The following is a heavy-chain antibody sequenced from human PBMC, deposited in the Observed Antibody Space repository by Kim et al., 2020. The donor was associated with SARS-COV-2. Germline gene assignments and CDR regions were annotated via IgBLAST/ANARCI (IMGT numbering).Heavy chain of an antibody. J-gene: IGHJ5*02. Sequence: KSRVTISVDTSKNQFSLKLSSVTAADTAVYYCARHSGAPSVAGTRGWFDPWGQGTLVTVSS. CDR3: ARHSGAPSVAGTRGWFDP. D-gene: IGHD1-7*01. V-gene: IGHV4-39*01.